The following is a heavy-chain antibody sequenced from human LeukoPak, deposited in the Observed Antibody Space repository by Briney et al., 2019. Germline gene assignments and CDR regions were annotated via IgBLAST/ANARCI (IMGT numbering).Heavy chain of an antibody. D-gene: IGHD1-26*01. Sequence: GRSLRLSCAASGFTFGDYAMHWVRQAPGKGLEWVAVISYDGSNKYYADSVKGRFTISRDNSKNTLYLQMNSLRAEDTAVYYCARDRVGATDYFDYWGQGTLVTVSS. V-gene: IGHV3-30-3*01. CDR3: ARDRVGATDYFDY. J-gene: IGHJ4*02. CDR1: GFTFGDYA. CDR2: ISYDGSNK.